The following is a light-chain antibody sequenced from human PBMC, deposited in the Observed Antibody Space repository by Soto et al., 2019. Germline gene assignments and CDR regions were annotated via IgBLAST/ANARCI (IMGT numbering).Light chain of an antibody. CDR3: QQYGSSLGVT. CDR1: QSVNSSY. V-gene: IGKV3-20*01. CDR2: GAS. J-gene: IGKJ4*01. Sequence: EIVLTQSPGTLSLSPGERATLSCRASQSVNSSYLAWYQQKPGQAPRLLIYGASSRATGIPDRFSGSGSGTDFTLTISRLEPEDFAVYYCQQYGSSLGVTFGGGTKV.